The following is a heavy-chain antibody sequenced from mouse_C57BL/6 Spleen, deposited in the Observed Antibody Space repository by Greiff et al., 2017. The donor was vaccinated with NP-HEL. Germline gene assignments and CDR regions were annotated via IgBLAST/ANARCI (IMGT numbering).Heavy chain of an antibody. Sequence: VQLQQSGAELVKPGASVKISCKASGYAFSSYWMNWVKQRPGKGLEWIGQIYPGDGDTNYNGKFKGKATLTADKSSSTAYMQLSSLTSEDSAVYFCARVGRATTVYAMDYWGQGTSVTVSS. J-gene: IGHJ4*01. V-gene: IGHV1-80*01. CDR2: IYPGDGDT. CDR1: GYAFSSYW. D-gene: IGHD1-1*01. CDR3: ARVGRATTVYAMDY.